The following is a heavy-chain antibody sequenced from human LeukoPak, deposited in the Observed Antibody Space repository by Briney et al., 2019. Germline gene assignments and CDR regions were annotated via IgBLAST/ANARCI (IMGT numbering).Heavy chain of an antibody. CDR2: IYYSGNT. CDR3: ATNYYDSSGYYYYFDY. D-gene: IGHD3-22*01. V-gene: IGHV4-59*08. CDR1: GGSISSYY. Sequence: SETLSLTCTVSGGSISSYYWSWIRQPPGKGLEWIGYIYYSGNTNYNPSLKSRVTISVDTSKNQFSLKLSPVTAADTAVYYCATNYYDSSGYYYYFDYWGQGPLVTVSS. J-gene: IGHJ4*02.